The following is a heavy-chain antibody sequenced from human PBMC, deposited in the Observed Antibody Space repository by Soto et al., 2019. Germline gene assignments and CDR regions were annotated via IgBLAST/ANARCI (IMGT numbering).Heavy chain of an antibody. CDR3: ARGGSYPGFDD. D-gene: IGHD1-26*01. V-gene: IGHV4-30-2*01. J-gene: IGHJ4*02. CDR1: GGSISNGGYS. CDR2: MYHSGST. Sequence: SETLSLTCAVSGGSISNGGYSWSWIRQPPGKGLEWIGYMYHSGSTYYNPSLKSRVTISIDRSKNQFSLKLSSVTAADTAVYYCARGGSYPGFDDWGQGTLVTVSS.